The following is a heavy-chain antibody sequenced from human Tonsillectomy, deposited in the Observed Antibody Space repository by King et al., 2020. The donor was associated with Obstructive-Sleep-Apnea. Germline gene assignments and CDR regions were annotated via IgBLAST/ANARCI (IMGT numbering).Heavy chain of an antibody. D-gene: IGHD3-10*01. CDR1: GFTFSGSA. CDR2: IRSKANSYAT. Sequence: VQLVESGGGLVQPGGSLKLSCAASGFTFSGSAMHWVRQASGKGLEWVGRIRSKANSYATAYAASVKGRFTISRDDSKNTAYLQMNSLKTEDTAVYYCTRHVSSWVRGVISTAQFDYWGQGTLVTVSS. CDR3: TRHVSSWVRGVISTAQFDY. V-gene: IGHV3-73*01. J-gene: IGHJ4*02.